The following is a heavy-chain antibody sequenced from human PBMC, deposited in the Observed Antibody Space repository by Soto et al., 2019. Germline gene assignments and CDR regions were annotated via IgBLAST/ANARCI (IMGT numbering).Heavy chain of an antibody. Sequence: QVQLQQWGAGLLKPSETLSLTCAVYGGSFSGYYWSWIRQPPGKGLEWIGEINHSGSTNYNPSLKSRVTIAVDTSKNRFSLKLSSVTAADTAVYYCARYRRITMVRGATRCGGGVCGMDVWGQGTTVTVSS. CDR3: ARYRRITMVRGATRCGGGVCGMDV. CDR2: INHSGST. J-gene: IGHJ6*02. CDR1: GGSFSGYY. V-gene: IGHV4-34*01. D-gene: IGHD3-10*01.